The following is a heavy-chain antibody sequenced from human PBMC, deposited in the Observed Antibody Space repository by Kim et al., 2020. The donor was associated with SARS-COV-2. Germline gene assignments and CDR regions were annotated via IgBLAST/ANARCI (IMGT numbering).Heavy chain of an antibody. V-gene: IGHV7-4-1*02. Sequence: ASVKVSCKASGYTFTSYDMTWVRQAPGQGPEWMGWINTNTGNPTYAQGFTGRLVFSLDTSVSTAYLQISSLKAEDTAVYYCATHDHAVVLAAIRGSPHGYFGYWGQGTLVTVAS. J-gene: IGHJ4*02. CDR3: ATHDHAVVLAAIRGSPHGYFGY. CDR2: INTNTGNP. D-gene: IGHD2-2*02. CDR1: GYTFTSYD.